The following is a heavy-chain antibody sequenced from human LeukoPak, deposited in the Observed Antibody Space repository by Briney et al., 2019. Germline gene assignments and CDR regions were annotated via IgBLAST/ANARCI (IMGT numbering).Heavy chain of an antibody. V-gene: IGHV4-34*01. D-gene: IGHD2-15*01. J-gene: IGHJ5*02. CDR2: INHSGST. CDR1: GGSFSGYY. Sequence: SETLSLTCAVYGGSFSGYYWSWIRQPPGKGLEWIGEINHSGSTNYNPSLTSRVTISVDTSKNQYSLKLSSVTADGTAVDYCARAVAATWGRGTLVTVSS. CDR3: ARAVAAT.